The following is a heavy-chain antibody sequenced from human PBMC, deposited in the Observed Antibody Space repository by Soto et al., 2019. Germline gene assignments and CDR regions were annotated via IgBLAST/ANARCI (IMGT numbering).Heavy chain of an antibody. Sequence: PGGSLRLSCAASGFTFSSYAMHWVRQAPGKGLEWVAVISYDGSNKYYADSVKGRFTISRDNSKNTLYLQMNSLRAEDTAVYYCAKSSSPLGAVAGSRGQRTLVTVSS. V-gene: IGHV3-30-3*02. CDR3: AKSSSPLGAVAGS. D-gene: IGHD6-19*01. CDR2: ISYDGSNK. J-gene: IGHJ4*02. CDR1: GFTFSSYA.